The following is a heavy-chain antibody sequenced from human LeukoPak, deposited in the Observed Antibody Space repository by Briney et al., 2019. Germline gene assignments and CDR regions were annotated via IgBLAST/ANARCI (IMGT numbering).Heavy chain of an antibody. CDR2: ISAYNGNT. J-gene: IGHJ4*02. Sequence: GASVKVSRKASGYTFTSYGISWVRQAPGQGLEWMGWISAYNGNTNYAQKLQGRVTMTTDTSTSTAYMELRSLRSDDTAVYYCAIRDLYSSDWYYFDYWGQGTLVTVSS. CDR1: GYTFTSYG. CDR3: AIRDLYSSDWYYFDY. V-gene: IGHV1-18*01. D-gene: IGHD6-19*01.